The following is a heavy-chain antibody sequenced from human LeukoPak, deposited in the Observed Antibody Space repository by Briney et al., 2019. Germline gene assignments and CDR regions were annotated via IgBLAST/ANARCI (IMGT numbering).Heavy chain of an antibody. CDR1: GFTFSSYG. CDR3: ANADHVPATVGVDY. CDR2: IQYDGRSNT. J-gene: IGHJ4*02. D-gene: IGHD2-2*01. V-gene: IGHV3-30*02. Sequence: QTGGSLRLSCAASGFTFSSYGMHWVRQAPGKGLEWVAFIQYDGRSNTYYADSVKGRFTISRDNSKNTLYLQMNSLRAEDTAVYYCANADHVPATVGVDYWGQGTLVTVSS.